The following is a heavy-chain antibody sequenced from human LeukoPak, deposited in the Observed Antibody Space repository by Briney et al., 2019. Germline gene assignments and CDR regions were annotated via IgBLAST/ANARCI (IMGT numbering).Heavy chain of an antibody. J-gene: IGHJ4*02. V-gene: IGHV1-2*02. D-gene: IGHD1-26*01. CDR2: INPNSGGT. Sequence: EASVKVTCKASGYTFTGYYMHWVRQAPGQGLEWMGWINPNSGGTNYAQKFQGRVTMTGDTSISTAYMELSRLRSDDTAVYYCAGSRIVGAEYYFDYWGQGTLVTVSS. CDR1: GYTFTGYY. CDR3: AGSRIVGAEYYFDY.